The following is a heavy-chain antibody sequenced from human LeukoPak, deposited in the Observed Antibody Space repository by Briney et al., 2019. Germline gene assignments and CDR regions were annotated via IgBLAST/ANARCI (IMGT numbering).Heavy chain of an antibody. CDR3: ARDKYCSSTSCYVLQFDP. J-gene: IGHJ5*02. CDR2: INPTGTGT. Sequence: GASVKVSCKASGYTFINNWMHWVRQAPGQGLEWIGLINPTGTGTLYAQKFQGRVTMTRDMSTSTDYMELRSLRSDDTAVYYCARDKYCSSTSCYVLQFDPWGQGTLVTVSS. V-gene: IGHV1-46*01. D-gene: IGHD2-2*01. CDR1: GYTFINNW.